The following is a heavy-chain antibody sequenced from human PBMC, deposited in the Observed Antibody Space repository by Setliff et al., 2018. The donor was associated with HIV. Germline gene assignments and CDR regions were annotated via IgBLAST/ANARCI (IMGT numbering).Heavy chain of an antibody. CDR1: GGSISSSSYY. D-gene: IGHD3-22*01. Sequence: SETLSLTCTVSGGSISSSSYYWGWIRQPPGKGLEWIGNIYYSGSTYYNPSLKSRVTISVDTSKNQFSLKLSSVTAADTAVYYCARVPLGYDSSGFYGVIDYFQLWGQGTPVTVSS. CDR3: ARVPLGYDSSGFYGVIDYFQL. V-gene: IGHV4-39*07. CDR2: IYYSGST. J-gene: IGHJ1*01.